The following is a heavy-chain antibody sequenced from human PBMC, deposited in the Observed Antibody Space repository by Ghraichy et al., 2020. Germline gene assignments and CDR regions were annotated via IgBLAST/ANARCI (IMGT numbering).Heavy chain of an antibody. D-gene: IGHD3-3*01. CDR2: ISSSSSTI. V-gene: IGHV3-48*01. CDR3: ARGFWSGYYIEGIIDF. CDR1: GFTFMNYS. J-gene: IGHJ4*02. Sequence: GGSLRLSCAASGFTFMNYSMNWVRQAPGKGLEWVSYISSSSSTIYYTDSVKGRFTISRDNAKNSLYLQMNNLRAEDTAVYYCARGFWSGYYIEGIIDFWGQGILVTVSS.